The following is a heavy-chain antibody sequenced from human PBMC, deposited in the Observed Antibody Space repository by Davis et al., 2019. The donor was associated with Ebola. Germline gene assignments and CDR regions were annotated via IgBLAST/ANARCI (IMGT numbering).Heavy chain of an antibody. D-gene: IGHD6-13*01. Sequence: PGGSLRLSCAASGFTVSSNYMSWVRQAPGKGLEWVSVIYSGGSTYYADSVKGRFTISRDNSKNTLYLQMNSLRAEDTAVYYCARDAKATGSSEPWDVWGKGTTVTVSS. CDR1: GFTVSSNY. CDR3: ARDAKATGSSEPWDV. CDR2: IYSGGST. V-gene: IGHV3-53*01. J-gene: IGHJ6*04.